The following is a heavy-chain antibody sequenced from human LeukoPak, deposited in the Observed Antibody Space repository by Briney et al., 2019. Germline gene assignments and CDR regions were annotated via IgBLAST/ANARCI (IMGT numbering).Heavy chain of an antibody. Sequence: SETLSLTCTVSGGSISSYYWSWIRQPPGKGLEWIRESNHSGSTNYNPSLKSRVTMSVDTSKNQFSLKVSSVTAADTAVYYCARVFDSGSQAYFYYMDVWGKGTTVTIFS. CDR1: GGSISSYY. V-gene: IGHV4-34*01. D-gene: IGHD3-10*01. CDR3: ARVFDSGSQAYFYYMDV. J-gene: IGHJ6*03. CDR2: SNHSGST.